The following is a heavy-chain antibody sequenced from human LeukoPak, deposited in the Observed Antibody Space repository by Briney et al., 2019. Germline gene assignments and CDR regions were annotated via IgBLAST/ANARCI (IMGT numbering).Heavy chain of an antibody. CDR3: ARIQSRIIAARPGNPAFDC. Sequence: ATVKVSCKASGYTFTSYDISWVRQASGQGLEWMGWISTYNDNTHYAQKLQGRVTMTTDTSTSTVYMELKSLRSDDTAVYYCARIQSRIIAARPGNPAFDCWGRGTLVTVSS. V-gene: IGHV1-18*01. CDR1: GYTFTSYD. D-gene: IGHD6-6*01. J-gene: IGHJ4*02. CDR2: ISTYNDNT.